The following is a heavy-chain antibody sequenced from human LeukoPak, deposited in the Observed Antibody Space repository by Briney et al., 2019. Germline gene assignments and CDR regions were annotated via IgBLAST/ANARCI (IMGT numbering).Heavy chain of an antibody. CDR3: ARDLKTAMDYFDY. J-gene: IGHJ4*02. Sequence: GGSLRLSCAASGFTFSSYGMHWVRQAPGKGLEWVAIISYDGSKKYYADSVKGRFTISRDNSKNTLFLQMNSLRPEDTAVYYCARDLKTAMDYFDYWGQGALVTVSS. D-gene: IGHD2-2*01. CDR2: ISYDGSKK. CDR1: GFTFSSYG. V-gene: IGHV3-30*19.